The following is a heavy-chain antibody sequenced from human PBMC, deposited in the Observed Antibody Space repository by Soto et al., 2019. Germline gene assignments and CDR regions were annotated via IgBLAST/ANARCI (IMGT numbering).Heavy chain of an antibody. CDR3: ANSVLYGDYMSAGAS. Sequence: EVQLLESGGGLVQPGGSLRLSCAASGFTFSTYAMTWVRQAPGKGLEWVSSIGGSSATTYYADSVKGRFTISRDNSKNPLSLQVNSLRAEDTAIYYGANSVLYGDYMSAGASWGQGTLVTVSS. V-gene: IGHV3-23*01. J-gene: IGHJ5*02. CDR2: IGGSSATT. CDR1: GFTFSTYA. D-gene: IGHD4-17*01.